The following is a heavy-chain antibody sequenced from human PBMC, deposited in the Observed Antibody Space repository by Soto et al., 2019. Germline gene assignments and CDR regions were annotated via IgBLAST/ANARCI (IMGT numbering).Heavy chain of an antibody. CDR3: VSRRLCINVFWSCYYNSFGYYYYMVV. CDR1: GGSISSYY. Sequence: SETLSLTCTVSGGSISSYYWSWIRQPPGKGLEWIGYIYYSGSTNYNPSLKSRVTISVDTSKNQFSLKLSSVTAADTAVYYCVSRRLCINVFWSCYYNSFGYYYYMVVWGKGTTVTVSS. CDR2: IYYSGST. V-gene: IGHV4-59*08. D-gene: IGHD3-3*01. J-gene: IGHJ6*03.